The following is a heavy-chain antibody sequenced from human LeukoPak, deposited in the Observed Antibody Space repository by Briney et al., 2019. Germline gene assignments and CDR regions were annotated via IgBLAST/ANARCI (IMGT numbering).Heavy chain of an antibody. V-gene: IGHV4-34*01. Sequence: SETLSLTCAVYGGSFSGYYWSGIRQPPGKGLEWIGEINHSGSTNYNPSLKSRVTISVDTSKNQFSLKLSSVTAADTAVYYCARQATGTTFPLLKRTSTHFDYWGQGTLVTVSS. CDR1: GGSFSGYY. J-gene: IGHJ4*02. D-gene: IGHD4-17*01. CDR2: INHSGST. CDR3: ARQATGTTFPLLKRTSTHFDY.